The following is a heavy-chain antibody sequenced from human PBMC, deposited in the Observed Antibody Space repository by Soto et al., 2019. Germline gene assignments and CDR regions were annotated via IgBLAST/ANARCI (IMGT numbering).Heavy chain of an antibody. CDR1: GCSVSSGSYY. J-gene: IGHJ4*02. Sequence: XETRSLTCTVAGCSVSSGSYYWSWIRQPPGKGLEWIGYIYYSGSTNYNPSLKSRVTISVDTSKNQFSLKLSSVTAADTAVYYCARVPAKWELLFFDYWGQGSLVTVSS. V-gene: IGHV4-61*01. CDR3: ARVPAKWELLFFDY. D-gene: IGHD1-26*01. CDR2: IYYSGST.